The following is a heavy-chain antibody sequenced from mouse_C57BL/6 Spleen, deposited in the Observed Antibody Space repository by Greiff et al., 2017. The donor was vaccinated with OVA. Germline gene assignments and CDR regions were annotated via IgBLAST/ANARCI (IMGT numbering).Heavy chain of an antibody. D-gene: IGHD2-3*01. CDR3: ARHGGYYAFDY. J-gene: IGHJ2*01. V-gene: IGHV5-6*01. CDR2: ISSGGSYT. Sequence: EVHLVESGGDLVKPGGSLKLSCAASGFTFSSYGMSWVRQTPDKRLEWVATISSGGSYTYYPDSVKGRFTISRDNAKNTLYLQMSSLKSEDTAMYYCARHGGYYAFDYWGQGTTLTVSS. CDR1: GFTFSSYG.